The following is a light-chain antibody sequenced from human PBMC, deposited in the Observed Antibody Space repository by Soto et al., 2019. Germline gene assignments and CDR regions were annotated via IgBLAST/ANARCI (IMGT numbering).Light chain of an antibody. J-gene: IGKJ4*01. V-gene: IGKV3-11*01. CDR3: QQRSNWPP. CDR2: DAS. Sequence: EIVLTQSPATLSLSPGERATLSCRASQSVSSYLAWYQQKPGQAPRLLIYDASNRATGIPARFSGSGSGTDFTLTISSLEPEDFAVYYCQQRSNWPPFGGGTKEEIK. CDR1: QSVSSY.